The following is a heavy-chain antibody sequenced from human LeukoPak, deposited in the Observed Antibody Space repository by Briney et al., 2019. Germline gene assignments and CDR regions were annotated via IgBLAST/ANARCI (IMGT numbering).Heavy chain of an antibody. Sequence: GGSLRLSCAASGFTFTNFVMTWVRQAPGKGLEWVSSISGGGTTTFYADSVRGRFTISRDNSRGTVSLQMSSLRVEDTAMYYCAKYFLSGSYYHFDSWGQGTQVTVSP. CDR1: GFTFTNFV. D-gene: IGHD1-26*01. CDR3: AKYFLSGSYYHFDS. J-gene: IGHJ4*02. V-gene: IGHV3-23*01. CDR2: ISGGGTTT.